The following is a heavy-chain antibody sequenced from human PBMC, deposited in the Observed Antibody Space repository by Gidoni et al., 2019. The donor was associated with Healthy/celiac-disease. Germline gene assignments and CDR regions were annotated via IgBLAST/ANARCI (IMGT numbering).Heavy chain of an antibody. CDR3: ARDLEGYGSGSPSDY. D-gene: IGHD3-10*01. CDR2: INPSGGST. J-gene: IGHJ4*02. Sequence: QVQLVQSGAEVKKPGASVKVSCKASGYTFTSYYMHWVRQAPGQGLEWMGIINPSGGSTSYAQKFQGRVTMTRDTSTSTVYMELSSLRSEDTAVYYCARDLEGYGSGSPSDYWGQGTLVTVSS. V-gene: IGHV1-46*01. CDR1: GYTFTSYY.